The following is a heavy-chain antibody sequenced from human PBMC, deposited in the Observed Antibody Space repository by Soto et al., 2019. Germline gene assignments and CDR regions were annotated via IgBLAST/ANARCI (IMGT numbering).Heavy chain of an antibody. V-gene: IGHV1-69*12. CDR3: ASSVAKYYYYGMDV. CDR1: GGTFSSYA. D-gene: IGHD5-12*01. Sequence: QVQLVQSGAEVKKPGSSVKVSCKASGGTFSSYAISWVRQAPGQGLEWMGGIIPIFGTANYAKKFQGRVTMTADESTSTAYMELSSLRSEHTAVYYCASSVAKYYYYGMDVLRQGTTVTVSS. J-gene: IGHJ6*02. CDR2: IIPIFGTA.